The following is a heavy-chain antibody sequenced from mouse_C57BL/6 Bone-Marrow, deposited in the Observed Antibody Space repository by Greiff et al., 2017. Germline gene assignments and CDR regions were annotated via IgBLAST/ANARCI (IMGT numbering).Heavy chain of an antibody. CDR2: IVPADSYT. V-gene: IGHV1-69*01. D-gene: IGHD2-4*01. J-gene: IGHJ4*01. CDR1: GYTFTGYW. CDR3: ARGGELRRNAMDY. Sequence: VQLKQPGAELVMPGASVKLSCKASGYTFTGYWMHWVKQRPGQGLEWIGEIVPADSYTNYTQKFKGKSTFTVDKSSSTAYMQLSSLTSEDSAVYYCARGGELRRNAMDYWGQGTSVTVSS.